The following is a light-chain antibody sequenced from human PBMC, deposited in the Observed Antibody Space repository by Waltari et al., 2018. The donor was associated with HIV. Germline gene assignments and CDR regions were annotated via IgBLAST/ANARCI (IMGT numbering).Light chain of an antibody. CDR2: GNS. Sequence: QSVLTQPPSVSGAPGQRVTISCTGSSSHIGAGYDVHWYQHLPGTVPKLLIYGNSDRPSGVPDRFSVSKSGTSASLAITGLQAEDEAHYYCQSYDSSLSGWVFGGGTKLTVL. V-gene: IGLV1-40*01. CDR3: QSYDSSLSGWV. J-gene: IGLJ3*02. CDR1: SSHIGAGYD.